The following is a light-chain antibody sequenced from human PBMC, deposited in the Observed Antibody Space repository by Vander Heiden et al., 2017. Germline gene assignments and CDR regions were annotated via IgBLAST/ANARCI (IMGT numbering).Light chain of an antibody. V-gene: IGKV1-33*01. J-gene: IGKJ4*01. CDR1: QDISNY. CDR2: DAS. CDR3: QQDDNLPHI. Sequence: DIQMTQSPSSLSASVGDRVTITCQASQDISNYLNWYQQKPGKAPKLLIYDASNLETGVPSRFSGSGSGTDFTFTISSLQPEDIATYYCQQDDNLPHIFGGGTKVXIK.